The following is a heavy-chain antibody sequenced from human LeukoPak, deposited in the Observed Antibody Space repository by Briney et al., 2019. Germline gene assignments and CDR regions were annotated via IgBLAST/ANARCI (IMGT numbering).Heavy chain of an antibody. V-gene: IGHV3-48*03. CDR3: ARAPKFRLVGVPKGPFDP. CDR2: ISDAGRFM. J-gene: IGHJ5*02. Sequence: GGSLRLSCAASGFTFSSYEMTWVRQAPGKGLEWVSYISDAGRFMYYAASVQGRFIVSRDNAKNSLYLQMNSLRAEDTAVYYCARAPKFRLVGVPKGPFDPWGQGTLVTVSS. CDR1: GFTFSSYE. D-gene: IGHD1-26*01.